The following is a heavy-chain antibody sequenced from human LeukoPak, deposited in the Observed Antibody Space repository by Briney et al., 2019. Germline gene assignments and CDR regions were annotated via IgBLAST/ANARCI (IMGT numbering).Heavy chain of an antibody. D-gene: IGHD6-25*01. V-gene: IGHV4-59*01. Sequence: SETLSLTCTVSGGSISSYFWSWIRQPPGKGLEWIGYIYYSGSTNYNPSLKSRVTISVDTSKNQFSLKLSSVTAADTAVYYCASARLGSGLEGAFDIWGQGTMVTISS. J-gene: IGHJ3*02. CDR2: IYYSGST. CDR1: GGSISSYF. CDR3: ASARLGSGLEGAFDI.